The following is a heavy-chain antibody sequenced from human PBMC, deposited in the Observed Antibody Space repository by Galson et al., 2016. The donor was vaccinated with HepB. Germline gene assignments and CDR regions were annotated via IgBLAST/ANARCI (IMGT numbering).Heavy chain of an antibody. D-gene: IGHD1-1*01. CDR3: ARTLRGYNFFYYYDMDV. CDR2: ILYDGSNQ. Sequence: SLRLSCAASGFTFSTYGMHWVRQAPGKGLEWVAFILYDGSNQYYADSVKGRFTISRDNAKKSLYLQMSSLRAEDTAVYYCARTLRGYNFFYYYDMDVWGKGTTVTVSS. J-gene: IGHJ6*03. CDR1: GFTFSTYG. V-gene: IGHV3-33*05.